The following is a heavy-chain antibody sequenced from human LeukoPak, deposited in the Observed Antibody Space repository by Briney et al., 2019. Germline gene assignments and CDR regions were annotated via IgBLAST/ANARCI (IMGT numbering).Heavy chain of an antibody. Sequence: PSETLSLTCTVSGGSISSYYWSWIRQPPGKGLEWIGYIYYSGSTNYNPSLKSRVIISIDTSKNQISLSLTSVTAADTAVYYCARSYSSSVLLDYWGQGTLVTVSS. CDR1: GGSISSYY. V-gene: IGHV4-59*01. D-gene: IGHD6-6*01. CDR2: IYYSGST. J-gene: IGHJ4*02. CDR3: ARSYSSSVLLDY.